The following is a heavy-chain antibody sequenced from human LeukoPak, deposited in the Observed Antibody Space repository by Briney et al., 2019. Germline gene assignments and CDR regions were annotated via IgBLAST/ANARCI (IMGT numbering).Heavy chain of an antibody. J-gene: IGHJ4*02. CDR3: AREIKRGTYYDSSGPTFDY. D-gene: IGHD3-22*01. Sequence: SETLSLTCTVSGYSISSGYYWGWIRQPPGKGLEWIGRIYTSGSTNYNPSLKSRVTMSVDTSKNQFSLKLSSVTAADTAVYYCAREIKRGTYYDSSGPTFDYWGQGTLVTVSS. CDR2: IYTSGST. CDR1: GYSISSGYY. V-gene: IGHV4-38-2*02.